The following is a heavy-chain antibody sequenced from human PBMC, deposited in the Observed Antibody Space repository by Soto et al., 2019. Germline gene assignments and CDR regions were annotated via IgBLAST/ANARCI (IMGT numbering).Heavy chain of an antibody. D-gene: IGHD5-12*01. Sequence: ESLNISCRGSAYYSSSYWIAWGRQMSGKGLEWVGSVYVSDSETKYSPSFQGQVTISADKYTNTAYLYWSSLKASDTAMYYCDTRGTLSGRDAFDVCAEGT. CDR2: VYVSDSET. J-gene: IGHJ3*01. CDR3: DTRGTLSGRDAFDV. V-gene: IGHV5-51*01. CDR1: AYYSSSYW.